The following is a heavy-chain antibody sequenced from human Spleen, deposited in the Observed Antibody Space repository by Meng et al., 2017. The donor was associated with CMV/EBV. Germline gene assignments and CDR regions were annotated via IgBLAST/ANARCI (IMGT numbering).Heavy chain of an antibody. CDR1: GYSFTTYF. CDR3: ARDYDFWSGYLIYGMDV. D-gene: IGHD3-3*01. V-gene: IGHV1-46*01. CDR2: INPRVGST. J-gene: IGHJ6*01. Sequence: ASVQVSCKASGYSFTTYFIHWVRQAPGQGLEWMGIINPRVGSTTYAPKFQGSVTMSRDTSTTTVYMELSSLRSEDTAVYYCARDYDFWSGYLIYGMDVWGQGTTVTVSS.